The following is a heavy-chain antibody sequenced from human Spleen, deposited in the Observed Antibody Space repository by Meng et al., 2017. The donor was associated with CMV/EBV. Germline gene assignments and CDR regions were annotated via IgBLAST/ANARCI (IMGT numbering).Heavy chain of an antibody. V-gene: IGHV1-69*10. CDR3: ARDRVSIMLLPTSRKGTYYYYGMDV. J-gene: IGHJ6*02. CDR1: GYTLTELS. D-gene: IGHD1-26*01. Sequence: SVKVSCKVSGYTLTELSMHWVRQAPGQGLEWMGGIIPISGITNYAQKFQGRVTITADRSTSTAYMELSSLRSEDTAVYYCARDRVSIMLLPTSRKGTYYYYGMDVWGQGTTVTVSS. CDR2: IIPISGIT.